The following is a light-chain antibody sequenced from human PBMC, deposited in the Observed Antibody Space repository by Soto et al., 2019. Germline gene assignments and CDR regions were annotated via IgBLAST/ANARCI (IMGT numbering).Light chain of an antibody. V-gene: IGKV3-15*01. CDR3: QQYNIWSSIT. Sequence: EIVMTQSPATLSVSPGERATLSCRASQSISSKVGWYQQKPGQAPRLLIYGASTRATGVPPRFSGSESGTEFTLTISSLQTEDFAVYYCQQYNIWSSITFGQGTRLEIK. CDR2: GAS. J-gene: IGKJ5*01. CDR1: QSISSK.